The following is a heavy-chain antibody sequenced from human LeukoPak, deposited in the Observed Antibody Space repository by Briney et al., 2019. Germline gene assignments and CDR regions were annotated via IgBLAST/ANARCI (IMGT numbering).Heavy chain of an antibody. D-gene: IGHD4-11*01. V-gene: IGHV3-7*01. CDR2: IQQNGNEK. Sequence: PGGSLRLSCVASGFTFSSYWMAWVRQAPGKGPEWVASIQQNGNEKYYVDSVKGRFTISKDNAKSLLFLQMNSLRAEDTAVYYCAREDHSKYEYWGQGTPVTVSS. CDR1: GFTFSSYW. J-gene: IGHJ4*02. CDR3: AREDHSKYEY.